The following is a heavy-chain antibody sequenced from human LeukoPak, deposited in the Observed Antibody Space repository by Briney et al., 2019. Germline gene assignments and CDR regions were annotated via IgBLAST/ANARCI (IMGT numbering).Heavy chain of an antibody. Sequence: PSQTLSLICTVSGGSISSGGYYWSWIRQHPGKGLEWIGYIYYSGSTYYNPSLKSRVTISVDTSNNQFSLKLSSVTAADTAVYYCARIGYSGYDFDYWGQGSLVTVSS. CDR1: GGSISSGGYY. V-gene: IGHV4-31*03. CDR2: IYYSGST. D-gene: IGHD5-12*01. CDR3: ARIGYSGYDFDY. J-gene: IGHJ4*02.